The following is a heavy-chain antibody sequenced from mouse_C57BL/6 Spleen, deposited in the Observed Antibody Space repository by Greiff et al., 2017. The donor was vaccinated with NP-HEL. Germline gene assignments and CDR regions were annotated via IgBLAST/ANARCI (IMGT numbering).Heavy chain of an antibody. D-gene: IGHD2-4*01. CDR3: ARREDYYDYDGTWFAD. Sequence: EVMLVESGGGLVQPGGSLKLSCAASGFTFSDYGMAWVRQAPRKGPEWVAFISNLAYSIYYADTVTGRFTISRENAKNTLYLEMSSLRSEDTAMYYGARREDYYDYDGTWFADWGQGTLVTVSA. V-gene: IGHV5-15*01. J-gene: IGHJ3*01. CDR1: GFTFSDYG. CDR2: ISNLAYSI.